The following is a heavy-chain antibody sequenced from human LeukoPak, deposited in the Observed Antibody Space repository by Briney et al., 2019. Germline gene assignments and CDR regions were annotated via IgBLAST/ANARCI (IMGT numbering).Heavy chain of an antibody. CDR2: IHNSGST. J-gene: IGHJ4*02. V-gene: IGHV4-39*07. Sequence: SETLSLTCTVSGGSISSSAYHWGWIRQPPGKGLEWIGSIHNSGSTYYNPSLKSRVTISVRTSKNQFSLKLSSVTAADTAVYYCARRNRLLLWFGGGFDYWGQGTLVTVSS. CDR3: ARRNRLLLWFGGGFDY. CDR1: GGSISSSAYH. D-gene: IGHD3-10*01.